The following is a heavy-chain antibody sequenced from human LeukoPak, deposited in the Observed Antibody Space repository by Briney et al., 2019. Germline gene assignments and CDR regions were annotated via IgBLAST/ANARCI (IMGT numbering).Heavy chain of an antibody. J-gene: IGHJ6*03. D-gene: IGHD3-10*01. V-gene: IGHV4-59*11. Sequence: SETLSLTCTVSGGSIKSHFWSWVRQPPGKRLEWIGYIFHSGSTNYNPSLKSRVTISVDTSKNPFSLRLTSVTAADTAVYYCARLKAAYYYGSYLPDYYYYMDVWGKGTTVTISS. CDR2: IFHSGST. CDR1: GGSIKSHF. CDR3: ARLKAAYYYGSYLPDYYYYMDV.